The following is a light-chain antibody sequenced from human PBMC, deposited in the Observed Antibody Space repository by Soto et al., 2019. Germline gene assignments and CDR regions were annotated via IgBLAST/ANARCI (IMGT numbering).Light chain of an antibody. CDR3: QVWDSSSDRLVV. CDR2: DNN. Sequence: SYELTQPPSVSVAPGQTARITCGGSDNGSKPVHWYQQKPGQAPVLVVFDNNDRASGIPERLSGPNSGKTATLTISRVEARDEADYYCQVWDSSSDRLVVFGGGTKLTAL. CDR1: DNGSKP. J-gene: IGLJ2*01. V-gene: IGLV3-21*02.